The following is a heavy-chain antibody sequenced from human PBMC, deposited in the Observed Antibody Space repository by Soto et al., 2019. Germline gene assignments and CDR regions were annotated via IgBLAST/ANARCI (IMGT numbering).Heavy chain of an antibody. D-gene: IGHD7-27*01. CDR3: ARRWGRTFDY. J-gene: IGHJ4*02. V-gene: IGHV4-39*07. CDR2: IHYSGNT. CDR1: GGSISSSSYH. Sequence: SETLSLTSPVSGGSISSSSYHWGWIRQPPGKGLEWIGSIHYSGNTYYNPSLKSRVTISVDTSKNQFSLKLSSVTAADTAVYYCARRWGRTFDYWGQGTLVTVS.